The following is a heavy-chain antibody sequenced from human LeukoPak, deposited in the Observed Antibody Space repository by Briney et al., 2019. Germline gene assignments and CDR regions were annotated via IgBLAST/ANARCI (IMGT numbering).Heavy chain of an antibody. CDR3: ANPGTEYQLSP. CDR2: IIHIFGTA. CDR1: GGTFSSYA. J-gene: IGHJ5*02. D-gene: IGHD2-2*01. Sequence: GASVKVSCKASGGTFSSYAISWVRQAPGQGLEWMGGIIHIFGTANYAQKFQGRVTITADESTSTAYMELSSLRSEDTAVYYCANPGTEYQLSPWGQGTLVTVSS. V-gene: IGHV1-69*13.